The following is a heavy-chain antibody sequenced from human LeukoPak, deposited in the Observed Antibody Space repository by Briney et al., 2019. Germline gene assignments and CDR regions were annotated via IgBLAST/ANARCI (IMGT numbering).Heavy chain of an antibody. Sequence: GGSLRLSCAASGFTFSSYSMNWVRQAPGKRLEWVSSISSSSSYIYYADSVKGRFTISRDNAKNSLYLQMNSLRAEDTAVYYCARDLPYGDWYFDLWGRGTLVTVSS. CDR3: ARDLPYGDWYFDL. V-gene: IGHV3-21*01. CDR1: GFTFSSYS. J-gene: IGHJ2*01. D-gene: IGHD4-17*01. CDR2: ISSSSSYI.